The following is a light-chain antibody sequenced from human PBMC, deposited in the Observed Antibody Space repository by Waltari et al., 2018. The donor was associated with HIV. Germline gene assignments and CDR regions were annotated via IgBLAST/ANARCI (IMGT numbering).Light chain of an antibody. V-gene: IGKV1-33*01. Sequence: DIRMTQSPSSLSASVGDRLTITCQATQDITNLLNWYQQKPVTAPKLLIYDASTLEVGVSSRVSGSGSGTTLRFTITNLQPEDVGTFYCQQYENVPPITFGQGTRVEIK. CDR1: QDITNL. CDR3: QQYENVPPIT. CDR2: DAS. J-gene: IGKJ5*01.